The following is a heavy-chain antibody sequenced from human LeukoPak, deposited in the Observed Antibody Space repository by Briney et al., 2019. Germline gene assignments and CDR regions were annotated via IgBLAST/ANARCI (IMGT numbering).Heavy chain of an antibody. J-gene: IGHJ4*02. CDR1: GFTFSSYV. V-gene: IGHV3-23*01. CDR3: AKDLYYYDSSED. Sequence: GGSLRLSCAVSGFTFSSYVMTWVRQAPGKGLEWVSSISGSGGSTYYADSVKGRFTISRGNSKNTLYLQLDSLRAEDTAMYYCAKDLYYYDSSEDWGQGTLVAVSS. D-gene: IGHD3-22*01. CDR2: ISGSGGST.